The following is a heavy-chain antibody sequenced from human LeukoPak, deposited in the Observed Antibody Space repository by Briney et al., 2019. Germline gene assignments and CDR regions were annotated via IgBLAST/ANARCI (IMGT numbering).Heavy chain of an antibody. Sequence: GGSLRLSCAASGFTFSSYNMNWVRQAPGKGLEWVSSISSSSSYIYYADSLKGRFTISRDNAKNSLYLQMNSLRAEDTAVYHCARGGSGNWNAPFDYWGQGTLVTVSS. CDR1: GFTFSSYN. V-gene: IGHV3-21*01. J-gene: IGHJ4*02. CDR2: ISSSSSYI. D-gene: IGHD1-1*01. CDR3: ARGGSGNWNAPFDY.